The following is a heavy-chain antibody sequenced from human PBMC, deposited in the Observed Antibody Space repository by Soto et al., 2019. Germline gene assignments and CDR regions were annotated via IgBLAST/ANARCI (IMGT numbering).Heavy chain of an antibody. Sequence: QVQLLQSGAEVKKPGASVKVSCKASGYTFTGYFMHWVRQAPGKGLEWMGWINPNSGATKYAPKFQGRVTMTRDTSNRTAYLELSRLTSDDTAIYYCARGGGTTLAPLPWGQGTPVTVSS. V-gene: IGHV1-2*02. CDR1: GYTFTGYF. CDR3: ARGGGTTLAPLP. CDR2: INPNSGAT. D-gene: IGHD3-16*01. J-gene: IGHJ5*02.